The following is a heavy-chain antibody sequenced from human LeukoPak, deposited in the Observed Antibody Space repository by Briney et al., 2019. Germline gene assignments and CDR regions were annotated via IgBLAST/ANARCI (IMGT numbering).Heavy chain of an antibody. CDR3: AKEGDEFRGYLDV. CDR1: GFTFSRLG. D-gene: IGHD3-16*01. V-gene: IGHV3-30*02. CDR2: IHNDGTQG. Sequence: GGSLRLSCAASGFTFSRLGMQWVRQAPGKGLEWVAVIHNDGTQGQYADSVKGRFTISKDNSQNTLYLQMNNLRDDDTAVYYCAKEGDEFRGYLDVWGKGTTVTVSS. J-gene: IGHJ6*03.